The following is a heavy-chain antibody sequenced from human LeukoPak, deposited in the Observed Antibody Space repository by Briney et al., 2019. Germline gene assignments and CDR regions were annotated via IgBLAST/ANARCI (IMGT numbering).Heavy chain of an antibody. D-gene: IGHD5-12*01. CDR1: GYTFTSYA. CDR3: ARENNGYVYGFDY. CDR2: INGGNGNT. J-gene: IGHJ4*02. Sequence: ASVKVSCKASGYTFTSYAMHWVRQAPGQRLEWLGWINGGNGNTKYSQNFQGRVTITRDTSASTAYMAVSSLRSEDTAVYYCARENNGYVYGFDYWGQGILVTVSS. V-gene: IGHV1-3*01.